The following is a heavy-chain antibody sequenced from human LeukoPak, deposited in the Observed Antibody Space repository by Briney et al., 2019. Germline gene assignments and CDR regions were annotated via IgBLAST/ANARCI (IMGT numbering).Heavy chain of an antibody. CDR1: GYTFTAYY. CDR3: ARGDIGSVDC. V-gene: IGHV1-2*02. D-gene: IGHD3-16*01. J-gene: IGHJ4*02. Sequence: ASVTVSCMASGYTFTAYYMHWVRHAPGLRLEWMGWIHPNSGDTNYAQKFRGRVTMTRDTSTSTAYMELSRLRSDDTAVYYCARGDIGSVDCWGQGTLVTVSS. CDR2: IHPNSGDT.